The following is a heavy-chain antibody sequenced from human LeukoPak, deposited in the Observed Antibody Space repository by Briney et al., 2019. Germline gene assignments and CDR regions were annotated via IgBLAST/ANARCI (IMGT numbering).Heavy chain of an antibody. J-gene: IGHJ6*02. V-gene: IGHV1-8*01. CDR2: MNPNSGNT. CDR3: ARVLYSGSTYYYYGMDV. Sequence: ASVKVSCKASGYTFTSYDINWVRQATGQGLEWMGWMNPNSGNTGYAQKFQGRVTMTRNTSISTAYMELGSLRSEDTAVYYCARVLYSGSTYYYYGMDVWGQGTTVTVSS. D-gene: IGHD1-26*01. CDR1: GYTFTSYD.